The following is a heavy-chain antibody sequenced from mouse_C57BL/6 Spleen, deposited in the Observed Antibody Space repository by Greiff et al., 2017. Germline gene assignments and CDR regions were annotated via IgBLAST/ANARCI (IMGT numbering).Heavy chain of an antibody. Sequence: QVQLQQSGPGLVQPSQSLSITCTVSGFSLTSYGVHWVRQSPGKGLEWLGVIWRGGSTDYNAAFMSRLSITKDNSKSQVFFKMNRLQADDTAIYYCAKADSSGYNYFDYWGQGTTLTVSS. D-gene: IGHD3-2*02. V-gene: IGHV2-5*01. CDR3: AKADSSGYNYFDY. CDR2: IWRGGST. J-gene: IGHJ2*01. CDR1: GFSLTSYG.